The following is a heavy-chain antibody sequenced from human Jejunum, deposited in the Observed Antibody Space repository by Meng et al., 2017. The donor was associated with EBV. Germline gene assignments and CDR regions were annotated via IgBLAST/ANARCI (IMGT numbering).Heavy chain of an antibody. CDR1: GYMFTDYY. J-gene: IGHJ4*01. V-gene: IGHV1-69-2*01. D-gene: IGHD1-7*01. CDR3: ATGHYNWKYPDY. Sequence: EVQMGQSGAEVKKPGATVKISCKVSGYMFTDYYIHWVQQAPGKGLEWMGLVDPEDGETMYAEKFQGRVTITADTSTDTAYMELSSPRSEDTAVYYCATGHYNWKYPDYWGHGTLVTVSS. CDR2: VDPEDGET.